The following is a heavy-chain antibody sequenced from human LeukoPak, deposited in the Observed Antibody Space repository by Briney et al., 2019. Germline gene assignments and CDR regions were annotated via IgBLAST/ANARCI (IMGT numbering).Heavy chain of an antibody. J-gene: IGHJ4*02. CDR2: ISVDGSST. D-gene: IGHD1-26*01. V-gene: IGHV3-74*01. CDR3: AGHRQAYSRTY. CDR1: GFTFSSYW. Sequence: PGGSLRLSCAASGFTFSSYWMHWVRQAPGKGLVWVSRISVDGSSTTYADSVKGRFTISRDNAKDTLYLQMHSLRADDTAVYYCAGHRQAYSRTYWGQGTLVTVSS.